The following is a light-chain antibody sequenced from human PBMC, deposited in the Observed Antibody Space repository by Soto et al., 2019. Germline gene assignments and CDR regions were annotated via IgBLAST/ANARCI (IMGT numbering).Light chain of an antibody. CDR1: QSISSY. Sequence: DIQMTQSPSSLSASVGDRVTITCRASQSISSYLNWYQQKPGKAPKLLIYAASSLQSEVPSRFSGSGSGTDFTLTISSLQPEYFATYYCQQSSITPLTSGGGNKVDI. V-gene: IGKV1-39*01. CDR3: QQSSITPLT. J-gene: IGKJ4*01. CDR2: AAS.